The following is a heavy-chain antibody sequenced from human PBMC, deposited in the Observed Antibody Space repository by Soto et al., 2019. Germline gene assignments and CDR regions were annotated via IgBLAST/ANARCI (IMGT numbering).Heavy chain of an antibody. J-gene: IGHJ4*02. Sequence: QITLKESGPTLVKPTQPLTLTCTVSGFSLTTNGVGVGWFRQPPGKALEWLALFYRDDDKRYRPSLKSRVTNTTDNTNNQVVLTMTNMDPVDTATYYCAHTVARGAYWETFNYWGQGTLVTVSS. CDR2: FYRDDDK. CDR3: AHTVARGAYWETFNY. D-gene: IGHD1-26*01. V-gene: IGHV2-5*02. CDR1: GFSLTTNGVG.